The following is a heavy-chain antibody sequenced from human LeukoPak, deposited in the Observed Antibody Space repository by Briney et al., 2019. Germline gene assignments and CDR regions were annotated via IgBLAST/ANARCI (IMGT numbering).Heavy chain of an antibody. CDR2: IYYSGST. D-gene: IGHD6-19*01. V-gene: IGHV4-59*01. J-gene: IGHJ4*02. CDR1: GGSISSYY. CDR3: ARVTSGWYHFDY. Sequence: PSETLSLTCTVSGGSISSYYWSWIRQPPGKGLGWIGYIYYSGSTNYNPSLKSRVTISVDTSKNQFSLKLSSVTAADTAVYYCARVTSGWYHFDYWGQGTLVTVSS.